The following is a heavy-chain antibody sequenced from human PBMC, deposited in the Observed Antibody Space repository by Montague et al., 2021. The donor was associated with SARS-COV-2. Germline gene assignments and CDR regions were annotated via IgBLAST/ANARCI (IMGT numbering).Heavy chain of an antibody. J-gene: IGHJ6*02. D-gene: IGHD6-13*01. CDR2: INSDASVT. Sequence: SLRLSCAASGFTFTNHWMHWVRQAPGKGLVCVSRINSDASVTTYADSVKGRFTISRDNAKNTLYLQMNSLRAEDSAVYYCARGGITAGRSSVDVWGQGTTVTVS. V-gene: IGHV3-74*01. CDR1: GFTFTNHW. CDR3: ARGGITAGRSSVDV.